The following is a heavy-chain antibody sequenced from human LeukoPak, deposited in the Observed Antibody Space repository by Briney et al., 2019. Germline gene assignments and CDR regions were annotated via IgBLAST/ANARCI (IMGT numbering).Heavy chain of an antibody. CDR1: GGSFSGYY. J-gene: IGHJ5*02. CDR2: INHSGST. Sequence: PSETLSLTGAVYGGSFSGYYWSWVRQPGGKGVEWFGEINHSGSTNYNPSLERRVTISVDTSKNQFSLKLSSVTAADPAVYYCAREGSLGNWFDPWGQGTLVTVSS. D-gene: IGHD3-10*01. CDR3: AREGSLGNWFDP. V-gene: IGHV4-34*01.